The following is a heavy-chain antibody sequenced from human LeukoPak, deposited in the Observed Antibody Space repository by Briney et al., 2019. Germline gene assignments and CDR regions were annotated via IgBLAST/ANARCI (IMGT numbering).Heavy chain of an antibody. J-gene: IGHJ4*02. CDR1: GFTFNRFA. CDR3: ARDEEMATISSDY. Sequence: GGSLRLSCSASGFTFNRFAMHWVRQAPGKGLEWVAFIRYDGSNKYDADSVNGRFTISRDNAKNSLYLQMNSLRAEDTAVYYCARDEEMATISSDYWGQGTLVTVSS. CDR2: IRYDGSNK. D-gene: IGHD5-24*01. V-gene: IGHV3-30*02.